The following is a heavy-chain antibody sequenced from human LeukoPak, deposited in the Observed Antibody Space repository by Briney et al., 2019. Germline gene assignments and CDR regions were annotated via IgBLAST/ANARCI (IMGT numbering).Heavy chain of an antibody. CDR3: VKVGSGWYGIDY. CDR1: GFNFSIYG. Sequence: GGSLRLSCAASGFNFSIYGIHWVRQAPGKGLEWVTFIRYDGTHQDYADSVKGRFTISRDNAKNIVYVQMNTLRVEDTAIYYCVKVGSGWYGIDYWGQGTLVTVSS. J-gene: IGHJ4*02. CDR2: IRYDGTHQ. V-gene: IGHV3-30*02. D-gene: IGHD6-19*01.